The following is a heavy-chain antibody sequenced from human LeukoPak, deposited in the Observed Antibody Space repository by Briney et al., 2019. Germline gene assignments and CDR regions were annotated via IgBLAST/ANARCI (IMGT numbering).Heavy chain of an antibody. Sequence: SETLSLTCTVSGGSISSVGYYWSWIRQHPGRGLEWIGYIYSSGSTYYNPSLKSRITISLEKSKNQFSLKLSSVTAADTAVYYCAGILQRWAAEWLINPRRLGGFQHWGQGTLVTVSS. D-gene: IGHD3-3*01. CDR3: AGILQRWAAEWLINPRRLGGFQH. J-gene: IGHJ1*01. CDR1: GGSISSVGYY. CDR2: IYSSGST. V-gene: IGHV4-31*03.